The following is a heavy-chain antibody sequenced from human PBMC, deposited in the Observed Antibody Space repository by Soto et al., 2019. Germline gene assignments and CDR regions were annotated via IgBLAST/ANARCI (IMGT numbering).Heavy chain of an antibody. CDR3: ARTGRQDYYYYYYMDV. J-gene: IGHJ6*03. Sequence: ASVKVSCKASGYTFTSYAMHWVRQAPGQRLEWMGWINAGNGNTKYSQKFQGRVTITRDTSASTAYMELSSLRSEDTAVYYCARTGRQDYYYYYYMDVWGKGTTVTVSS. CDR2: INAGNGNT. CDR1: GYTFTSYA. D-gene: IGHD7-27*01. V-gene: IGHV1-3*01.